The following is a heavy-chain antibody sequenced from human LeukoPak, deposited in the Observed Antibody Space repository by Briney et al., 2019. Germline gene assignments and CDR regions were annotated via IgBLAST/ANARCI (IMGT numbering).Heavy chain of an antibody. CDR3: SRCIRTASSAADYYFYIDG. CDR1: GGSIRSTTYY. CDR2: IYYSGNT. V-gene: IGHV4-39*07. Sequence: SETLSLTCSVSGGSIRSTTYYWGWIRQPPGKGLEWIGSIYYSGNTYYSPSLIRRVTISVDTSKNQFSLNLSPVTAAATAVYFFSRCIRTASSAADYYFYIDGWGKVTTVT. D-gene: IGHD2-21*02. J-gene: IGHJ6*03.